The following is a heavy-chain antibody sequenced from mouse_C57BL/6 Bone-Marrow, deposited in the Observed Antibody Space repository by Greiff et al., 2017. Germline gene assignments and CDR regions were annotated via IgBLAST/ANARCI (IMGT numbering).Heavy chain of an antibody. J-gene: IGHJ3*01. D-gene: IGHD3-2*01. CDR2: IYPRSGNT. Sequence: VQLQQSGAELARPGASVKLSCKASGYTFTSYGISWVKQRAGQGLEWIGEIYPRSGNTYYNEKFKGKATLTADKSSSTAYMELRSLTSEDSAVYFCARETARARAWFAYWGQGTLVTVSA. V-gene: IGHV1-81*01. CDR3: ARETARARAWFAY. CDR1: GYTFTSYG.